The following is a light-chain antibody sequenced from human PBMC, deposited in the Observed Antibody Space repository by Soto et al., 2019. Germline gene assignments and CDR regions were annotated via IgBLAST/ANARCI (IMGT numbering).Light chain of an antibody. CDR1: QSVSSSN. CDR2: GAS. J-gene: IGKJ1*01. Sequence: EIVLTQSPGTLSLSPGERATLSCRASQSVSSSNLAWYQQKPGQAPRLLIYGASTRATGIPARFSGSGSGTEFTLTISSLQPEDFAVYYCQQYNNWPPVTFGQGTKVDIK. CDR3: QQYNNWPPVT. V-gene: IGKV3-15*01.